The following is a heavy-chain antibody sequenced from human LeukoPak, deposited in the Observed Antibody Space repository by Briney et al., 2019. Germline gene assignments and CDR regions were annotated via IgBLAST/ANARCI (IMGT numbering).Heavy chain of an antibody. Sequence: ASVKVSCKASGYTFTSYGISWVRQAPGQGLEWMGIINPSGGSTSYAQKFQGRVTMTRDMSTSTVYMELSSLRSEDTAVYYCARDPQGDGYKNWGQGTLVTVSS. D-gene: IGHD5-24*01. V-gene: IGHV1-46*01. CDR1: GYTFTSYG. J-gene: IGHJ4*02. CDR3: ARDPQGDGYKN. CDR2: INPSGGST.